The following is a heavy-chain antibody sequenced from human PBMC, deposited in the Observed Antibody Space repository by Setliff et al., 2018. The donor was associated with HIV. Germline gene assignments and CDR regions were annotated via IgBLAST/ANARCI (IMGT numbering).Heavy chain of an antibody. CDR1: GGSISSSTYY. J-gene: IGHJ4*02. V-gene: IGHV4-39*01. CDR2: INFSGRT. CDR3: ARREEYYDFWSGGMTLDY. D-gene: IGHD3-3*01. Sequence: KPSETLSLTCTVSGGSISSSTYYWGWIRQPPGKGLEWIGSINFSGRTYYNPSLKSRVTISVDTSKNQFSLKLSSVAAADTAVYYCARREEYYDFWSGGMTLDYWGQGALVTVSS.